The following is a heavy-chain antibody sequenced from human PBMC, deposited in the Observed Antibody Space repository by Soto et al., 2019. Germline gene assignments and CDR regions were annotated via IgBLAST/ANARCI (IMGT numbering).Heavy chain of an antibody. Sequence: GESLKISSKGSGYSFTSYWISWVRQMPGKGLEWMGRIDPSDSYTNYSPSFQGHVTISADKSISTAYLQWSSLKASDTAMYYCARPRMRIAARPSWFDPWGQGTLVTVSS. CDR2: IDPSDSYT. V-gene: IGHV5-10-1*01. CDR3: ARPRMRIAARPSWFDP. CDR1: GYSFTSYW. D-gene: IGHD6-6*01. J-gene: IGHJ5*02.